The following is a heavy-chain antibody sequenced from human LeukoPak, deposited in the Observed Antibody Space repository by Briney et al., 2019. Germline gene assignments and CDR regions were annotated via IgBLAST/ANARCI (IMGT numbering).Heavy chain of an antibody. CDR3: ARDIVVVPAAIYYFDY. J-gene: IGHJ4*02. CDR2: IKQDGSEK. Sequence: GGSLRLSCAASGFTFSSYWMSWVRQAPGKGLEWVANIKQDGSEKYYVDSVKGRFTISRDNAKNSLYLRMNGLRAEDTAVYYCARDIVVVPAAIYYFDYWGQGTLVTVSS. D-gene: IGHD2-2*02. CDR1: GFTFSSYW. V-gene: IGHV3-7*01.